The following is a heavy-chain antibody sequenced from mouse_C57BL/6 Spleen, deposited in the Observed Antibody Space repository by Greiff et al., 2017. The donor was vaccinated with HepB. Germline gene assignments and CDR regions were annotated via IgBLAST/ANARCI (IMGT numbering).Heavy chain of an antibody. CDR1: GYSITSGYG. Sequence: DVKLVESGPGLVKPSQSLSLTCSVTGYSITSGYGWNWIRQFPGNKLEWMGYISYSGSTNYNPSLKSRISITRDTSKNQFFLQLNSVTTEDTATYYCARTARIKYWGQGTTRTVSS. CDR2: ISYSGST. V-gene: IGHV3-2*02. J-gene: IGHJ2*01. CDR3: ARTARIKY. D-gene: IGHD1-2*01.